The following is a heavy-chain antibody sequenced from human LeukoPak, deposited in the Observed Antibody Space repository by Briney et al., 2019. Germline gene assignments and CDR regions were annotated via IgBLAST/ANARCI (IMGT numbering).Heavy chain of an antibody. CDR1: GFTFDDYA. CDR2: ISWDGGST. J-gene: IGHJ6*03. CDR3: ARDRGYPLIYMDV. V-gene: IGHV3-43D*03. D-gene: IGHD5-12*01. Sequence: GGSLRLSCAASGFTFDDYAMRWVRQAPGKGLEWVSLISWDGGSTYYADSVKGRFTISRDNAKNSLYLQMNSLRAEDTAVYYCARDRGYPLIYMDVWGKGTTVTVSS.